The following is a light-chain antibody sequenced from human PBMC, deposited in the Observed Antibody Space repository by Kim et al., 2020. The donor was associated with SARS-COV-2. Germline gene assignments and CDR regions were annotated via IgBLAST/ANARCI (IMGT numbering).Light chain of an antibody. J-gene: IGKJ3*01. CDR2: SAS. V-gene: IGKV1-39*01. CDR3: QQSYINPLT. CDR1: QSIGIP. Sequence: DIVMTQSPSSLSASVGDRVTITCRSSQSIGIPLNWYQQKPGRVPKLLINSASTLQGGVPSRFSGRGSATDFTLIISSLQPEDFATYFCQQSYINPLTFGPGTKVDIK.